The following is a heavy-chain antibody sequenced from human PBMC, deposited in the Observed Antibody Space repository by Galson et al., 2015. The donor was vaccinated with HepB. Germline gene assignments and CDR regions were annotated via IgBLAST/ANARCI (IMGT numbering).Heavy chain of an antibody. D-gene: IGHD5-18*01. Sequence: SVKVSCKASGGTFSNFAISWVRQAPGQGLEWMGEIIPMFGAPNYAQKFQGRVTITADASTSTAYMEVNSLRSEDTAMYYCAREFCANGYTDGYYCACDIWGQGTLVTVSS. J-gene: IGHJ3*02. V-gene: IGHV1-69*13. CDR1: GGTFSNFA. CDR2: IIPMFGAP. CDR3: AREFCANGYTDGYYCACDI.